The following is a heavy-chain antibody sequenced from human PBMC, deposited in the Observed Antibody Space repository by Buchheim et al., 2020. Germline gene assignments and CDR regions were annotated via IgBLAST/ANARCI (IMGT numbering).Heavy chain of an antibody. CDR2: ISRSSSYT. D-gene: IGHD4-23*01. CDR1: GFAFSNYY. J-gene: IGHJ4*02. V-gene: IGHV3-11*05. CDR3: ASTGNSEVDY. Sequence: QVQLVESGGGLVKPGGSLRLSCAASGFAFSNYYMSWIRQAPGKGLEWISQISRSSSYTKYADSVKGRFTISRDNAKNSLYLQMNSLRVEDTAVYYCASTGNSEVDYWGQGTL.